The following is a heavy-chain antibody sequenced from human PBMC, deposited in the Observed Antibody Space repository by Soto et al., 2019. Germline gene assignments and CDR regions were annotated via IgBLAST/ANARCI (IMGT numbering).Heavy chain of an antibody. CDR3: ARAGDDCSYARCYMIYY. CDR2: INTGNGNT. Sequence: ASVKVSCKASGYTFSSYAMHWVRQAPGQRPEWMGWINTGNGNTKYSEKFQGRATITRDTSASTAYMELSSLGSDDTAVYYCARAGDDCSYARCYMIYYWGQGTQVTVSS. D-gene: IGHD2-2*02. V-gene: IGHV1-3*04. CDR1: GYTFSSYA. J-gene: IGHJ4*02.